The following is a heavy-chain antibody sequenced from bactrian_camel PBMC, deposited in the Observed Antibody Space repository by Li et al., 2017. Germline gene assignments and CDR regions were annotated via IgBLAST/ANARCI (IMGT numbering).Heavy chain of an antibody. D-gene: IGHD2*01. J-gene: IGHJ4*01. CDR1: GYTYSSNC. CDR3: AADAGSRHLGCFDARWLLPSRADYVY. Sequence: HVQLVESGGGSVQAGGSLRLSCTASGYTYSSNCVAWFRQAPGKEREGVAAVAPNERNTYYGDSVKGRFIISLDNAKNTLYLRTVSLKPEDTGMYYCAADAGSRHLGCFDARWLLPSRADYVYRGRGTQVTVS. V-gene: IGHV3-3*01. CDR2: VAPNERNT.